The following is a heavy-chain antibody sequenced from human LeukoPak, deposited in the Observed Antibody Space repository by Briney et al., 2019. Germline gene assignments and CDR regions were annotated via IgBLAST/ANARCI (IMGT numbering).Heavy chain of an antibody. J-gene: IGHJ4*02. CDR2: VNQDGSET. V-gene: IGHV3-7*01. D-gene: IGHD1-26*01. CDR3: ATDRKVGAGVPRFDY. CDR1: GFPFTNYW. Sequence: GGSLRLSCAASGFPFTNYWMIWVRQAPEKRPEWVGNVNQDGSETNYVDSVKGRFSMSRDNAKTSLYLQMNSLRAEDTAVYYCATDRKVGAGVPRFDYWGQGALVTVPS.